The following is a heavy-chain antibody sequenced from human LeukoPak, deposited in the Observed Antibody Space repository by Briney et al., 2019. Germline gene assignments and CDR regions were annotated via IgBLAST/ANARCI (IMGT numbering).Heavy chain of an antibody. D-gene: IGHD6-19*01. CDR2: INHSGST. Sequence: SETLSLTCAVYGGSFSGYYWSWIRQPPGKGLEWIGEINHSGSTNYNPSLKSRVTISVDTSKNQFSLKLSSVTAADTAVYYCARAQYSSGWASYRRYFQHWGQGTLVTVSP. CDR3: ARAQYSSGWASYRRYFQH. J-gene: IGHJ1*01. V-gene: IGHV4-34*01. CDR1: GGSFSGYY.